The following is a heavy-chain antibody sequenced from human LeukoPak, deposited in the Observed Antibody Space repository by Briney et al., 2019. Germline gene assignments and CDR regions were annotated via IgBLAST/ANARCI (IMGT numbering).Heavy chain of an antibody. J-gene: IGHJ4*02. V-gene: IGHV3-48*04. Sequence: GGSLRLSCAASGFTFSDYSMNWVRQAPGKGLERISYVGTSSGNTKYADSVKGRFTISGDSAKNSVFLQMNNLRVEDTAVYYCARDHRYAFDNWGQGALVTVSS. D-gene: IGHD5-12*01. CDR2: VGTSSGNT. CDR1: GFTFSDYS. CDR3: ARDHRYAFDN.